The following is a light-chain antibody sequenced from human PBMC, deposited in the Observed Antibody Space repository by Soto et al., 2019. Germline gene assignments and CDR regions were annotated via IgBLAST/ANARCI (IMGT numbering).Light chain of an antibody. CDR2: GAS. Sequence: EIVLTQSPGTLSLSPEERSTLSCMASQSVSNYYLAWYQQKPGQAPRLLNYGASNRATGIPDRFSGSGSGTDFTLTISRLEPEDFAVYYCQQYGSSGTFGQGTKVDIK. V-gene: IGKV3-20*01. CDR1: QSVSNYY. CDR3: QQYGSSGT. J-gene: IGKJ1*01.